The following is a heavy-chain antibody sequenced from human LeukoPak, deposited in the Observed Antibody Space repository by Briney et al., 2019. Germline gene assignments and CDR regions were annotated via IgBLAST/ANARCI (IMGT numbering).Heavy chain of an antibody. CDR2: MNPKGGNT. J-gene: IGHJ4*02. D-gene: IGHD2-15*01. CDR1: GYTFNNYA. V-gene: IGHV1-8*01. Sequence: GASVRVSCKASGYTFNNYAVHWVRQATGKGLEWLGGMNPKGGNTDHAEKFQGRLTMTMDTSIDTAYMDFSSLTSEETALYYRARCSVGVRKRIEFWGEGALVTVSS. CDR3: ARCSVGVRKRIEF.